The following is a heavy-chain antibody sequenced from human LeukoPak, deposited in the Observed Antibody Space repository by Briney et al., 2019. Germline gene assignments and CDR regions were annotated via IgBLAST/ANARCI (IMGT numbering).Heavy chain of an antibody. CDR3: ARGKQLWLGTFDY. J-gene: IGHJ4*02. D-gene: IGHD5-18*01. Sequence: SGGSLRLSCAASGFTVSSNYMSWVRQAPGKGLEWVSDIYSGGRTYYAASLKGRFTVSRDNSKNTLYLQMNSLRPEDTAVYYCARGKQLWLGTFDYWGQGTPVTVSS. CDR2: IYSGGRT. V-gene: IGHV3-66*02. CDR1: GFTVSSNY.